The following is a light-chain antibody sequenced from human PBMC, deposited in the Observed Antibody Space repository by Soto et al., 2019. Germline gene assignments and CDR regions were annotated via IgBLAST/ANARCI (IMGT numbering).Light chain of an antibody. J-gene: IGLJ3*02. CDR3: SSYTSSSTVV. CDR2: DVS. CDR1: SSDIGDYDY. Sequence: QSVLTQPASVSGSPGQSITISCTGTSSDIGDYDYVSWYQHHPGKAPKLMIFDVSTRPSGVSNRFSGSKSGNTSSLTISGLQAEDEADYYCSSYTSSSTVVFGGGTKLTVL. V-gene: IGLV2-14*03.